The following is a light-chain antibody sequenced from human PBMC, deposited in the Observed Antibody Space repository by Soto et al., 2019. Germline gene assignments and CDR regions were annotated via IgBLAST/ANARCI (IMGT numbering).Light chain of an antibody. CDR2: GAS. V-gene: IGKV3-20*01. CDR1: QSVSSNY. J-gene: IGKJ2*01. CDR3: QQYVSSPLMYT. Sequence: ELVLTQSPDTLSLSPGERATLSCRASQSVSSNYLAWYQHKPGQAPRLLIYGASSRATGIPDRFSGTGSGTDFTLTISRLEPEDFAVYYWQQYVSSPLMYTFGQGTKLEI.